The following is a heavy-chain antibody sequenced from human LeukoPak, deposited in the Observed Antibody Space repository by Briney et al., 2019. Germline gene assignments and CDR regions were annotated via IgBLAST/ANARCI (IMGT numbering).Heavy chain of an antibody. V-gene: IGHV3-30*02. J-gene: IGHJ4*02. D-gene: IGHD6-19*01. Sequence: PGGSLRLSCAASGFTFSSYGMHWVRQAPGKGLEWVAFIRYDGSNKYYADSVKGRFTISRDNSKNTLYLQMNSLRAEDTAAYYCAKDPSSGWYGGSYWGQGALVTVSS. CDR3: AKDPSSGWYGGSY. CDR2: IRYDGSNK. CDR1: GFTFSSYG.